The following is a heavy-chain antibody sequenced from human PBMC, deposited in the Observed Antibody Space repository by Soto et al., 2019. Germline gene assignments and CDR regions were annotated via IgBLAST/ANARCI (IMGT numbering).Heavy chain of an antibody. CDR3: ARAREWELLRLLDAVDI. V-gene: IGHV3-21*01. CDR2: ISSSSSYI. CDR1: GFTFSSYS. Sequence: GGSLRLSCAASGFTFSSYSMNWVRQAPGKGLEWVSSISSSSSYIYYADSVKGRFTVSRDNAKNSLYLQMNSLRAEDTTAYYCARAREWELLRLLDAVDIWGQGTMVTV. D-gene: IGHD1-26*01. J-gene: IGHJ3*02.